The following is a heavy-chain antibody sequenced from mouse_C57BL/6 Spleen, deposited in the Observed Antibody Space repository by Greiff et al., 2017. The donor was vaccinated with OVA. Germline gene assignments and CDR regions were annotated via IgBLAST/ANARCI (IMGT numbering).Heavy chain of an antibody. CDR1: GYAFSSYW. J-gene: IGHJ3*01. D-gene: IGHD4-1*01. Sequence: VQLVESGAELVKPGASVKISCKASGYAFSSYWMNWVKQRPGKGLEWIGQIYPGDGDTNYNGKFKGKATLTADKSSSTAYMQLSSLTSEDSAVYFCARGESPPLGFAYWGQGTLVTVSA. CDR3: ARGESPPLGFAY. V-gene: IGHV1-80*01. CDR2: IYPGDGDT.